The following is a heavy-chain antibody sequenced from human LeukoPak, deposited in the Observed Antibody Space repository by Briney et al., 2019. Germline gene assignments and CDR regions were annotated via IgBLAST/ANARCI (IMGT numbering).Heavy chain of an antibody. CDR2: IGVTGDT. J-gene: IGHJ6*02. CDR3: ARGPDYYYGSGSYYNGTLYYYYGMDV. V-gene: IGHV3-13*01. CDR1: GFTFSKDD. D-gene: IGHD3-10*01. Sequence: PGGSLRLSCAASGFTFSKDDFHWVRQAPGKGLEWVAAIGVTGDTYYADSVKGRFTISRDNAKNSLYLQMNSLRAEDTAVYYCARGPDYYYGSGSYYNGTLYYYYGMDVWGQGTTVTVSS.